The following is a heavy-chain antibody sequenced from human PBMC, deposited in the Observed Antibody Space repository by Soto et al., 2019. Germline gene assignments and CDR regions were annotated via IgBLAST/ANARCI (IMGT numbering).Heavy chain of an antibody. CDR1: GFTFSSYS. Sequence: EVQLVESGGGLVKPGGSLRLSCAASGFTFSSYSMNWVRQAPGKGLEWVSSISSSSSYIYYADSVKSRFTISRDNAKNSLYLQMNSLRAEDTAVYYCASAAYYYDTSGYYYWGQGTLVTVSS. V-gene: IGHV3-21*01. J-gene: IGHJ4*02. D-gene: IGHD3-22*01. CDR3: ASAAYYYDTSGYYY. CDR2: ISSSSSYI.